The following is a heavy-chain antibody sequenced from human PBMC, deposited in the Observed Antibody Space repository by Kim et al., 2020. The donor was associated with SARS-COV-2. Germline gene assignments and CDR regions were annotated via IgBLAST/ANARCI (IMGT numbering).Heavy chain of an antibody. V-gene: IGHV5-51*01. J-gene: IGHJ5*02. CDR2: IYPGDSDT. Sequence: GESLKISCKGSGYSFTSYWIGWVRQMPGKGLEWMGIIYPGDSDTRYSPSFQGQVTISADKSISTAYLQWSSLKASDTAMYYCARPSITMVRGVIIFGWFDPWGQGTLVTVSS. CDR1: GYSFTSYW. D-gene: IGHD3-10*01. CDR3: ARPSITMVRGVIIFGWFDP.